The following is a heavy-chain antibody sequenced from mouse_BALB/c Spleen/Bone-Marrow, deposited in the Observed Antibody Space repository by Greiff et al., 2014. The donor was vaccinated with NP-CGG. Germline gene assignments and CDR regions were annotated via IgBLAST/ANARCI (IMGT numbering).Heavy chain of an antibody. CDR3: AAYYYGSSQFAY. CDR1: GFNIKDTY. V-gene: IGHV14-3*02. CDR2: IDPANGNT. Sequence: EVQLQQSGAELVKPGASVKLSCTASGFNIKDTYMHWVKQRPEQGLEWIGRIDPANGNTKYDPKFQGKATITADTSSNTAYLQRSSLTYENTAVYYGAAYYYGSSQFAYWGQGTLVTVSA. D-gene: IGHD1-1*01. J-gene: IGHJ3*01.